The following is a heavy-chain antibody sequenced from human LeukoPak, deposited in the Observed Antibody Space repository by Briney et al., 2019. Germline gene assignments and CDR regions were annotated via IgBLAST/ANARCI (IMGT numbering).Heavy chain of an antibody. CDR3: ARVSYDFWSGSGNYYMDV. Sequence: GGSLRLSCAASGFTFSDYYMSWIRQAPGKGLEWVSCISSSGSTIYYADSVKGRFTISRDNAKNSLYLQMNSLRAEDTAVYYCARVSYDFWSGSGNYYMDVWGKGTTVTVSS. D-gene: IGHD3-3*01. J-gene: IGHJ6*03. V-gene: IGHV3-11*01. CDR1: GFTFSDYY. CDR2: ISSSGSTI.